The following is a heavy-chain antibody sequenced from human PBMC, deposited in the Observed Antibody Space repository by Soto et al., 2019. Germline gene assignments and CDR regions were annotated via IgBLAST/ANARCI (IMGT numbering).Heavy chain of an antibody. CDR1: GGSISSGGYY. CDR3: ARAKAPLYSSSWYWFDP. Sequence: PSETLSLTCTVSGGSISSGGYYWSWIRQHPGKGLEWIGYIYYSGSTYYNPSLKSRVTISVDTSKNQFSLKLSSVTAADTAVYYRARAKAPLYSSSWYWFDPWGQGTLVTVSS. D-gene: IGHD6-13*01. V-gene: IGHV4-31*03. CDR2: IYYSGST. J-gene: IGHJ5*02.